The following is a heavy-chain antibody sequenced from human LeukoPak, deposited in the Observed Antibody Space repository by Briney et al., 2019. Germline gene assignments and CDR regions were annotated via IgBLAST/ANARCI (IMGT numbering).Heavy chain of an antibody. J-gene: IGHJ4*02. CDR3: ARGHYDSSGYYPFDY. V-gene: IGHV1-8*01. D-gene: IGHD3-22*01. Sequence: ASVKVSCKASGYTFTSYDINWVRQATGQGLEWMGWMNPNSGNTGYAQKFQGRVTMPRNTSISTAYMELSSLRSEDTAVYYCARGHYDSSGYYPFDYWGQGTLVTVSS. CDR2: MNPNSGNT. CDR1: GYTFTSYD.